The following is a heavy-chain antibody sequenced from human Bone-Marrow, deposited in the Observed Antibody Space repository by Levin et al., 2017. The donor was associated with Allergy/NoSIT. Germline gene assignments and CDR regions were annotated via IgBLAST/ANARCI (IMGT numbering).Heavy chain of an antibody. CDR3: ARGIFDGPGSAYDRVDTWFDT. CDR1: GGTLSNNV. D-gene: IGHD5-18*01. J-gene: IGHJ5*02. CDR2: IIPIYPTA. V-gene: IGHV1-69*01. Sequence: KISCKSSGGTLSNNVISWVRQAPGLGLEWMGGIIPIYPTANYAQKFQGRVTITADESTGTAYMELKSLRSEDTALYYCARGIFDGPGSAYDRVDTWFDTWGQGTLITVSS.